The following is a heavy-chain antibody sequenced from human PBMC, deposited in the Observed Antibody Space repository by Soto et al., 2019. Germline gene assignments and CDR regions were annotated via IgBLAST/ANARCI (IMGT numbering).Heavy chain of an antibody. J-gene: IGHJ5*02. CDR3: ARERYFDWFAKHHNWFDP. Sequence: EVQLVESGGGLVQPGGSLRLSCAASGFTFSSYSMNWVRQAPGKGLEWVSYISSSSSTIYYADSVKGRFTISRDNAKNSLYLQMNSLSAEDTAVYYCARERYFDWFAKHHNWFDPWGQGTLVTVSS. CDR1: GFTFSSYS. CDR2: ISSSSSTI. D-gene: IGHD3-9*01. V-gene: IGHV3-48*01.